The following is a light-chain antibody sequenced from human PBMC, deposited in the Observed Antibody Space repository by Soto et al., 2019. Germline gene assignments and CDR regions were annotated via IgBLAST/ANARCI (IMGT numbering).Light chain of an antibody. CDR1: QSVSSY. CDR3: QQFGNSPWT. CDR2: DAS. V-gene: IGKV3-11*01. J-gene: IGKJ1*01. Sequence: EIVLTQSPATLSLSPGERATLSCRASQSVSSYLAWYQQKPGQAPRLLIYDASKRATGIPARFSGSGSGTDFILTISSLEPEDFAVYFCQQFGNSPWTFGQGTKVEI.